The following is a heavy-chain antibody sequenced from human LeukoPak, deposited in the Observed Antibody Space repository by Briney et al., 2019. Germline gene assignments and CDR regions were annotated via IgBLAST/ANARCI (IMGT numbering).Heavy chain of an antibody. Sequence: SETLSLTCTVSGASISSYYWMWIRQPAGKGLEWIGRFYISENTKQYRPSLQTRVTVSPDTSKNQFSLKLNSLTAADTAVYYCARGSYGHIDHWGQGILVTVSS. CDR2: FYISENT. V-gene: IGHV4-4*07. J-gene: IGHJ4*02. CDR1: GASISSYY. D-gene: IGHD3-16*01. CDR3: ARGSYGHIDH.